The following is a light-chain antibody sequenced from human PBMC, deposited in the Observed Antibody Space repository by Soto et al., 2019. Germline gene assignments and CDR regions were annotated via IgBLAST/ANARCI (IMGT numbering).Light chain of an antibody. CDR3: QQIYSPLLT. CDR2: AAS. J-gene: IGKJ4*01. V-gene: IGKV1-39*01. CDR1: QTISTY. Sequence: DIEMTQSPSSLSASVGDRVTITCRASQTISTYLNWFQQKPGQAPNLLIFAASILQSGVPSRFSGGGSGADFTLTINGLQPEDSATYYCQQIYSPLLTFGGGTKVEV.